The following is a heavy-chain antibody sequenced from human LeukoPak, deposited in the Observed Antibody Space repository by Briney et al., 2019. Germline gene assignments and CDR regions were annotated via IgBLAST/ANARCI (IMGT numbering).Heavy chain of an antibody. D-gene: IGHD5-24*01. CDR2: IIPILGIA. V-gene: IGHV1-69*04. Sequence: GASVKVSCKASGGTFSSYAISWVRQAPGQGLEWMGRIIPILGIANYAQKFQGRVTITADKSTSTAYMELSSLRSGDTAVYYCARASRDGYNYILDYWGQGTLVTVSS. CDR3: ARASRDGYNYILDY. J-gene: IGHJ4*02. CDR1: GGTFSSYA.